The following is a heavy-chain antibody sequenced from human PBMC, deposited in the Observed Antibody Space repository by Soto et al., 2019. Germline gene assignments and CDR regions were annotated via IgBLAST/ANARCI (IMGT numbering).Heavy chain of an antibody. J-gene: IGHJ4*02. Sequence: LETLSLTCAVYGGSFSGYYWSWIRQPPGKGLEWIGEINHSGSTNYNPSLKSRVTISVDTSKNQFSLKLSSVTAADTAVYYCARGSWDIVVVPAATNFDYWGQGTLVTVSS. CDR3: ARGSWDIVVVPAATNFDY. V-gene: IGHV4-34*01. D-gene: IGHD2-2*01. CDR2: INHSGST. CDR1: GGSFSGYY.